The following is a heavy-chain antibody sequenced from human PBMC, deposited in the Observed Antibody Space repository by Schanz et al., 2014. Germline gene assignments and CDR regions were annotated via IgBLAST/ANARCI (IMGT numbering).Heavy chain of an antibody. Sequence: EQLVESGGGLVQPGGSLRLSCVASGFTFRRYGMSWVRQAPGEGLEWVANIKQDGSEKYYVDSVKGRFTISRDNAKNSLYLQMNSLRPEDTAVYYCAKYGGELGVSFEYWGQGTLVTVSS. V-gene: IGHV3-7*01. J-gene: IGHJ4*02. CDR1: GFTFRRYG. D-gene: IGHD7-27*01. CDR3: AKYGGELGVSFEY. CDR2: IKQDGSEK.